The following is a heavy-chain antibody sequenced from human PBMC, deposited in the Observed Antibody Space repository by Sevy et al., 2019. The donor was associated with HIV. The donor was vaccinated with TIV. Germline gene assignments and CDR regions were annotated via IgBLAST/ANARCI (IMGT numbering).Heavy chain of an antibody. CDR1: GGSIRRYY. D-gene: IGHD2-21*01. CDR2: IYNSGNT. V-gene: IGHV4-59*13. CDR3: ARVFDSEGAFDL. J-gene: IGHJ3*01. Sequence: SETLSLTCTVSGGSIRRYYWSWIRQPPGKGLEWIGYIYNSGNTNYNPSLKSRVTISVETSKNQFSLRLGSVTAADTAVYYCARVFDSEGAFDLWGQGTMVTVSS.